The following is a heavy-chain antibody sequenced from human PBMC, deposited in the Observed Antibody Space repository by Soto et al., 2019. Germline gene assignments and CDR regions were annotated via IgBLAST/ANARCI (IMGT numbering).Heavy chain of an antibody. CDR3: ARFKAAGGFDY. CDR1: GGSFSGYY. Sequence: QVQLQQWGAGLLKPSETLSLTCAVYGGSFSGYYWSWIRQPPGKGLEWIGEINHSGSTNYNPSLKSRVTISVDTSKNQFSLKLSSVTAADTAVYYCARFKAAGGFDYWGQGTLVTVSS. D-gene: IGHD6-13*01. V-gene: IGHV4-34*01. CDR2: INHSGST. J-gene: IGHJ4*02.